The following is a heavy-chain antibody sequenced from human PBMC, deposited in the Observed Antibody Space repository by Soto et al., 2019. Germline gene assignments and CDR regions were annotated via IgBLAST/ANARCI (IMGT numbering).Heavy chain of an antibody. V-gene: IGHV3-53*01. CDR2: FYSGGSR. D-gene: IGHD3-9*01. CDR3: AVEGLLNHFES. J-gene: IGHJ4*02. Sequence: EVQVVESGGGLIQPGGALRLSCAGSGFSVSKKYMSWVRQAPGQGLEWVSVFYSGGSRYYSDSVKGRFTISRDNSKNTLYLQMNSLRAEDTAVYSGAVEGLLNHFESWGQGTLVTVSS. CDR1: GFSVSKKY.